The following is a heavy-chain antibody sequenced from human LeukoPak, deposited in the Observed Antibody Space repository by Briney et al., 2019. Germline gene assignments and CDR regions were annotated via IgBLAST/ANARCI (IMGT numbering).Heavy chain of an antibody. CDR2: ICYSGST. V-gene: IGHV4-39*07. CDR1: GGSISSNSYY. CDR3: ARAVHYSGTSHQYTGGYYYFDF. D-gene: IGHD3-10*01. J-gene: IGHJ4*02. Sequence: PSETLSLTCTVSGGSISSNSYYWGWTRQPPGKGLEWIGSICYSGSTYYNPSLKSRVTISVDTSKNQFSLKLSSVTAADTAVYYCARAVHYSGTSHQYTGGYYYFDFWGQGTLVTVSS.